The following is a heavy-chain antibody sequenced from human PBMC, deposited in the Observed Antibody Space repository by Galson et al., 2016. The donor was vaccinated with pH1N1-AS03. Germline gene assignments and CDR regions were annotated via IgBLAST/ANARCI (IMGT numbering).Heavy chain of an antibody. V-gene: IGHV3-53*01. Sequence: SLRLSCAASGFTFSTYTMNWVRLAPGKGLEWVSMIHGGDRTFYADSVKGRFTISRDNSKNTLFLHMNSLRAEDTALYYCATRGVWGQGTLVTVS. CDR3: ATRGV. CDR2: IHGGDRT. CDR1: GFTFSTYT. J-gene: IGHJ4*02. D-gene: IGHD3-10*01.